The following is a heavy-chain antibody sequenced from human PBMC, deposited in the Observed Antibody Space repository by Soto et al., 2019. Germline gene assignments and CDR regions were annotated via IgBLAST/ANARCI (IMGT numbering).Heavy chain of an antibody. CDR3: ASGDYYDSSGYYYIDNY. CDR2: ISSSSSYI. Sequence: GGSLRLSCAASGFTFSSYSMSWVRQAPGKGLEWVSSISSSSSYIYYADSLKGRFTISRDNAKNSLYLQMNSLRAEDTAVYYCASGDYYDSSGYYYIDNYWGQGTLVTVSS. CDR1: GFTFSSYS. D-gene: IGHD3-22*01. V-gene: IGHV3-21*01. J-gene: IGHJ4*02.